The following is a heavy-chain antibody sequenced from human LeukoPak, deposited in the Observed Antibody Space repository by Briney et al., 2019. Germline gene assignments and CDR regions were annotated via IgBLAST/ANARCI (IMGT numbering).Heavy chain of an antibody. CDR2: ITSSSSYI. J-gene: IGHJ4*02. D-gene: IGHD3-10*01. Sequence: PGGSLRLSCAASGFTFSFYNMNWVRQAPGKGLEWVSSITSSSSYIYYADSVKGRFTISRDNAKNSLYLQMNSLRAEDTAVYYCAREVKGFYGSGRGLEYWGQGTLVTVSS. CDR3: AREVKGFYGSGRGLEY. CDR1: GFTFSFYN. V-gene: IGHV3-21*01.